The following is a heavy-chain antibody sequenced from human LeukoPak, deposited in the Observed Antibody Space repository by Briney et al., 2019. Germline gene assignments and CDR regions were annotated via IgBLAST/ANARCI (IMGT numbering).Heavy chain of an antibody. V-gene: IGHV4-39*01. CDR2: IYYSGST. D-gene: IGHD3-3*01. CDR1: GFTVSSNY. J-gene: IGHJ4*02. Sequence: GSLRLSCAASGFTVSSNYMSWIRQPPGKGLEWIGSIYYSGSTYYNPSLKSRVTISVDTSKNQFSLKLSSVTAADTAVYYCARILPAPTFDYWGQGTLVTVSS. CDR3: ARILPAPTFDY.